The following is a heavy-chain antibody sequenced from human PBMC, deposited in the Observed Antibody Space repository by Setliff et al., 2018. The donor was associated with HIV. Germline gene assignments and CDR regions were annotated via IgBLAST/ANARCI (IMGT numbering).Heavy chain of an antibody. D-gene: IGHD3-22*01. CDR1: GGSISSYY. Sequence: PSETLSLTCTVSGGSISSYYWSWIRQPPGKGLEWIGYIYYSGSTYYNPSLKSRVTISVDTSKNQFSLKLSSVTAADTAVYYCAREYYDSSGYYYPTEHPTGFDPWGQGTLVTVSS. J-gene: IGHJ5*02. CDR2: IYYSGST. V-gene: IGHV4-59*12. CDR3: AREYYDSSGYYYPTEHPTGFDP.